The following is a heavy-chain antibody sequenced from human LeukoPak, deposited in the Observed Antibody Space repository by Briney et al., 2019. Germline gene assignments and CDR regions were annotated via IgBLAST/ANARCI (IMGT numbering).Heavy chain of an antibody. Sequence: SQTLSLTCTVSGGSISSGSYYWSWLRQPPGKGLEWIGYIYYSGRTSYNPSLKSRVTISVDTSKNQLSLELTSVTAADTAVYYCAREASGLHDYWGQGTLVTVSS. J-gene: IGHJ4*02. D-gene: IGHD5-12*01. CDR3: AREASGLHDY. V-gene: IGHV4-61*01. CDR2: IYYSGRT. CDR1: GGSISSGSYY.